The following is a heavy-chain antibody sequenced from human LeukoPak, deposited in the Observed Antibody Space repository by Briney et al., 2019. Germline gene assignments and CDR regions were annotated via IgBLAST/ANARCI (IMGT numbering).Heavy chain of an antibody. J-gene: IGHJ4*02. D-gene: IGHD3-9*01. CDR1: GYSFTSYW. Sequence: GESLKIACKGSGYSFTSYWISWVRQMPGKGLEWMGRIDPSDSYTNYSPSFQGHVTISADKSISTAYLQWSSLKASDTAMYYCARHDDILTGSPDYWGQGTLVTVSS. CDR2: IDPSDSYT. V-gene: IGHV5-10-1*01. CDR3: ARHDDILTGSPDY.